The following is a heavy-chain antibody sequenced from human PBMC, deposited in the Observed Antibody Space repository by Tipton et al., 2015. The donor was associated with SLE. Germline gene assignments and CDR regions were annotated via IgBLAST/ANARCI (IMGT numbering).Heavy chain of an antibody. J-gene: IGHJ3*02. V-gene: IGHV5-10-1*01. CDR1: GYSFTSYW. D-gene: IGHD3-22*01. CDR3: ARAGSHDRSGTDTFDI. Sequence: QLVQSGAEVKKPGESLRISCKGSGYSFTSYWISWVRQMPGKGLEWMGRIDPSDSYTNYSPSFQGHVTISADKSISTAYLQWGSLKASDTAMYYCARAGSHDRSGTDTFDIWGQGTMVTVSS. CDR2: IDPSDSYT.